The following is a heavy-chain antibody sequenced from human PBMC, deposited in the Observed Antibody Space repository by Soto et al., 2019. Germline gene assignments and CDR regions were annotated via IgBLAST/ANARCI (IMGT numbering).Heavy chain of an antibody. CDR2: IKSKTDGGTT. J-gene: IGHJ6*02. CDR3: TTEYYAGGDSSGSPQPWPQEYYYYGMDV. Sequence: GGSLRLSCAASGFTFSNAWMNWVRQAPGKGLEWVGRIKSKTDGGTTDYAAPVKGRFTISRDDSKNTLYLQMTSLKTEDTAVYYCTTEYYAGGDSSGSPQPWPQEYYYYGMDVWGQGTTVTVSS. V-gene: IGHV3-15*07. CDR1: GFTFSNAW. D-gene: IGHD6-19*01.